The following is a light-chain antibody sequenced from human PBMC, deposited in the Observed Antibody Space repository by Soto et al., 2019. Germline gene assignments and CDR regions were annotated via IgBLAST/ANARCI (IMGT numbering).Light chain of an antibody. Sequence: DIQMTQSPSSLSASVGDRVTITCRASQSIGSYLNWYQHKPGNAPNVLIHAASSLQGGVPSRFSGSGSGTDFTLTISSLQLEDIAMYYCQQSCSNPFTFGQGTRLEIK. V-gene: IGKV1-39*01. J-gene: IGKJ5*01. CDR1: QSIGSY. CDR2: AAS. CDR3: QQSCSNPFT.